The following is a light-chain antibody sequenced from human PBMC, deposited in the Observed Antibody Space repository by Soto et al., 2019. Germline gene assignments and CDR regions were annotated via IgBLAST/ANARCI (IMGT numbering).Light chain of an antibody. CDR1: QSVSSSY. CDR3: QQYGSSPPRFT. Sequence: EIVLTQSPGTLSLSPGERATLSCRASQSVSSSYLAWYQQKPGQAPRLLIYGASSRATGIPDRFSGSGSGTDFTLTISRLEPKDFAVYYCQQYGSSPPRFTFGPGTKVDIK. V-gene: IGKV3-20*01. J-gene: IGKJ3*01. CDR2: GAS.